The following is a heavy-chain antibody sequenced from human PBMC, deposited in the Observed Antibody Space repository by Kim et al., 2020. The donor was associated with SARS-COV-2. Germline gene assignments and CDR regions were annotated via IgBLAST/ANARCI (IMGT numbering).Heavy chain of an antibody. V-gene: IGHV3-15*01. CDR2: IRTNSERGTT. CDR1: GFTFRDAW. Sequence: GGSLRLSCAASGFTFRDAWMTWVRQAPGKGLEWVGRIRTNSERGTTEYAAPVNGRFTISRDDSENTLYLQMNSLKTEDTDVYYCTTGRMGGNSDNWGQGTLVTVSS. J-gene: IGHJ4*02. D-gene: IGHD2-21*02. CDR3: TTGRMGGNSDN.